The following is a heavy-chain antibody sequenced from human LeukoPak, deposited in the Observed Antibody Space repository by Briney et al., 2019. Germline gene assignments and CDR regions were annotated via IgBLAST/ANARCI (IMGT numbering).Heavy chain of an antibody. V-gene: IGHV3-43*02. Sequence: GESLRLSCAASGFTFDDYDLHWLRQPPGKGLEWICLICGGGGSTYYADSLNGRFAISRDNSKYSLYLQVNSLRRDDTDLYSCAKDISPKRLHYYGMDFWGHGTTVTVSS. CDR3: AKDISPKRLHYYGMDF. CDR1: GFTFDDYD. CDR2: ICGGGGST. J-gene: IGHJ6*02.